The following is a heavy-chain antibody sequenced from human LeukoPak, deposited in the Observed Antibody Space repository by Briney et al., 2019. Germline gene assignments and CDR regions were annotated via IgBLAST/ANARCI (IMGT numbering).Heavy chain of an antibody. J-gene: IGHJ3*02. CDR3: ARQRVRPTDAFDI. CDR2: ISAYNGNT. V-gene: IGHV1-18*01. CDR1: GGTFSSYA. Sequence: ASVKVSCKASGGTFSSYAISWVRQAPGQGLEWMGWISAYNGNTNYAQKLQGRVTMTTDTSTSTAYMELRSLRSDDTAVYYCARQRVRPTDAFDIWGQGTMVTVSS.